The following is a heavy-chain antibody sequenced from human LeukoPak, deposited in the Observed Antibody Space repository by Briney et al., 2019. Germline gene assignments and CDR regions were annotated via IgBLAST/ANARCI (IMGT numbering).Heavy chain of an antibody. CDR3: TTYDHYGSGSYYDY. CDR1: GFTFSNAW. D-gene: IGHD3-10*01. J-gene: IGHJ4*02. V-gene: IGHV3-15*01. Sequence: GGSLRLSCAASGFTFSNAWMSWVRQAPGKGLEWVGRIKSKTDGGTTDYAAPVKGRFTISRDDSKNTLYLQMNSLKTEDTAVYYCTTYDHYGSGSYYDYWGQGTLVTVSS. CDR2: IKSKTDGGTT.